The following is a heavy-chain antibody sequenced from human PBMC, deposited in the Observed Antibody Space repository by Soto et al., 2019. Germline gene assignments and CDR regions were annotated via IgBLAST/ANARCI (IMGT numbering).Heavy chain of an antibody. D-gene: IGHD6-19*01. J-gene: IGHJ4*02. CDR1: GFTFTTYA. CDR3: AKTSGWPEYFDY. CDR2: FSGTGGRT. Sequence: GGSLRLSCAASGFTFTTYAMSWVRQAPGKGLEWVSTFSGTGGRTNYGDSVKGRFSISRDNSKNTLYLQMNSLRAEDTAIYYCAKTSGWPEYFDYWGQGTLVTV. V-gene: IGHV3-23*01.